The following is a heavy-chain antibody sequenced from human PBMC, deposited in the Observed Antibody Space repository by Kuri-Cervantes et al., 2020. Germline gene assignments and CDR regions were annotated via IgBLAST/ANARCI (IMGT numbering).Heavy chain of an antibody. V-gene: IGHV3-33*01. CDR2: IWYDGSNK. J-gene: IGHJ4*02. CDR1: GFTFSSYG. Sequence: GESLKISCAASGFTFSSYGMHWVRQAPGKGLEWVAVIWYDGSNKYYADSVKGRFTISRDNSKNTLYLQMNSLRAEDTAVYYCTTDGPTWFGELLVDYWGQGTLVTVSS. D-gene: IGHD3-10*01. CDR3: TTDGPTWFGELLVDY.